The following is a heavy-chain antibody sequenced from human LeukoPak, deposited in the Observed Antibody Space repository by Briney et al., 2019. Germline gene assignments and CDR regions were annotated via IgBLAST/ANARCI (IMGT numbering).Heavy chain of an antibody. D-gene: IGHD3-22*01. V-gene: IGHV1-18*01. CDR1: GYTFSNYG. CDR3: AREGYYDTSGYSQIKYYYSAMDV. J-gene: IGHJ6*02. CDR2: IIAYNGDR. Sequence: ASVKVSCKASGYTFSNYGITWVRQAPGQGLEWMGWIIAYNGDRKYAQKFQGRVTMTTDTSTSTAYMELRRLTSDDTAVYYCAREGYYDTSGYSQIKYYYSAMDVWGQGTTVTVSS.